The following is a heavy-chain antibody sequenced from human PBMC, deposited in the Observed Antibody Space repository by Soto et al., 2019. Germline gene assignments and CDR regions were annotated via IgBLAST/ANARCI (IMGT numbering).Heavy chain of an antibody. CDR3: VKDGCMH. D-gene: IGHD2-8*01. J-gene: IGHJ4*02. V-gene: IGHV3-48*02. CDR2: IDNAGGTT. Sequence: EVQLVESGGDLIQPGGSLRLSCVVSGFTFSEWSMNWVRQAPGKGLEWISYIDNAGGTTHYADSVKGRFTVSRDNAKNSLYLQMNGLRDEDTAVYYCVKDGCMHWGRGTLVHVSS. CDR1: GFTFSEWS.